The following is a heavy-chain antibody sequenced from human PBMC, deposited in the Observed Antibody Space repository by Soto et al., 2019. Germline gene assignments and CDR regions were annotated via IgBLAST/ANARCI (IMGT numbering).Heavy chain of an antibody. D-gene: IGHD6-19*01. CDR3: ARVMSNSNGWPLDY. CDR2: IGSSSVTI. CDR1: GFTLSNYV. Sequence: GGSLRLSCAASGFTLSNYVMNWVRQAPGKGLEWVSGIGSSSVTIFYADSVKGRFTISRDNAKNSLFLRMNSLRAEDTALYYCARVMSNSNGWPLDYWGQGTLVTVSS. V-gene: IGHV3-48*04. J-gene: IGHJ4*02.